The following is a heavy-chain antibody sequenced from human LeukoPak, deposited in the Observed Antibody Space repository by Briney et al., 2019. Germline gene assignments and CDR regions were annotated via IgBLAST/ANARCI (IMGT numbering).Heavy chain of an antibody. CDR2: IYHSGST. CDR1: GGSISSYY. V-gene: IGHV4-59*08. CDR3: ARFLYDNYGMDV. J-gene: IGHJ6*02. Sequence: PSETLSLTCTVSGGSISSYYWSWIRQPPGKGLEWIGYIYHSGSTNYNPSLKSRVTISVDTSKNQFSLKLSSVTAADTAVYYCARFLYDNYGMDVWGQGTTVTVSS.